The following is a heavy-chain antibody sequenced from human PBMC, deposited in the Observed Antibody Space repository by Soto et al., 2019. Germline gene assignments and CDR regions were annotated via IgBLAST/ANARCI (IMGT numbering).Heavy chain of an antibody. V-gene: IGHV3-13*01. J-gene: IGHJ4*02. CDR1: GFTFSSYD. Sequence: PGGSLRLSCAASGFTFSSYDMHWVRQATGKGLEWVSAIGTAGDTYYPGSVKGRFTISRENAKNSLYLQMNSLRAGDTAVYYCARDGVGSTAYFGYFDYWGLGTLVTVSS. D-gene: IGHD1-26*01. CDR2: IGTAGDT. CDR3: ARDGVGSTAYFGYFDY.